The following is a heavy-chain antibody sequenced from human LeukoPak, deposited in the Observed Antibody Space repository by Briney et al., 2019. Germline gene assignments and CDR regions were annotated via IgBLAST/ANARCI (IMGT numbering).Heavy chain of an antibody. CDR3: ASLIVGAAADY. Sequence: ASVKVSCKASGGTFSSYAVSWVRQAPGQGLEWMGWMNPNSGNTGYAQKFQGRVTMTRDTSISTAYMELSRLRSDDTAVYYCASLIVGAAADYWGQGTLVTVSS. CDR1: GGTFSSYA. V-gene: IGHV1-8*02. D-gene: IGHD1-26*01. J-gene: IGHJ4*02. CDR2: MNPNSGNT.